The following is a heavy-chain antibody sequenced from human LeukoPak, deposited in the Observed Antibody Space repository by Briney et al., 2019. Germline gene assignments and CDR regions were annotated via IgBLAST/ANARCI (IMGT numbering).Heavy chain of an antibody. CDR3: AKETGQLEKTGSYYFDY. J-gene: IGHJ4*02. CDR1: GFTFSSYA. D-gene: IGHD1-1*01. Sequence: PGGSLRLSCAASGFTFSSYAMSWVRQAPGKGLEWVSAISGSGGSTYYADSVKGRFTISRDNSKNTLYLQMNSLRAEDTAVYYCAKETGQLEKTGSYYFDYWGQGTLVTVS. CDR2: ISGSGGST. V-gene: IGHV3-23*01.